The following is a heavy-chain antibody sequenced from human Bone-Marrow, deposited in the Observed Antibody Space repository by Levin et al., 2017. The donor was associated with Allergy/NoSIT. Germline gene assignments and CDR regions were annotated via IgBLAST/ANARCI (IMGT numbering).Heavy chain of an antibody. CDR3: ARGPEYSSSSLFYY. CDR1: GGSISSSNW. Sequence: SETLSLTCAVSGGSISSSNWWSWVRQPPGKGLEWIGEIYHSGSTNYNPSLKSRVTISVDKSKNQFSLKLSSVTAADTAVYYCARGPEYSSSSLFYYWGQGTLVTVSS. CDR2: IYHSGST. D-gene: IGHD6-6*01. J-gene: IGHJ4*02. V-gene: IGHV4-4*02.